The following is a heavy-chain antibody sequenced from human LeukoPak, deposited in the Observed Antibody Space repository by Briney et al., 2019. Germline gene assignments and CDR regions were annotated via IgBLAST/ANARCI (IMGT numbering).Heavy chain of an antibody. D-gene: IGHD1-26*01. J-gene: IGHJ4*02. Sequence: GGSLRLSCAASGFTFSNFGMHWVRQAPGKGLEWVAFIRFDGSNKYYRDSVKGRFTISRDNSKNTLYLQLDYLRTEDTAVYYCAKEPKEWELPDYWGQGTLVTVSS. CDR2: IRFDGSNK. CDR1: GFTFSNFG. CDR3: AKEPKEWELPDY. V-gene: IGHV3-30*02.